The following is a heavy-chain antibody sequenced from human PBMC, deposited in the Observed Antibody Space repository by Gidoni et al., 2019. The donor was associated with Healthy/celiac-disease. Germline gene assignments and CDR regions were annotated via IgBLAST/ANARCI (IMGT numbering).Heavy chain of an antibody. J-gene: IGHJ3*02. CDR1: GGSISSSSYY. V-gene: IGHV4-39*01. CDR3: ARHGQGGITTPRAFDI. CDR2: IYYSGST. D-gene: IGHD3-10*01. Sequence: QLQLQESGPGLVKPSETLSLTCTVSGGSISSSSYYWGWIRQPPGKGLEWIGSIYYSGSTYSNPSLKSRVTISVDTSKNQFSLKLSSVTAADTAVYYCARHGQGGITTPRAFDIWGQGTMVTVSS.